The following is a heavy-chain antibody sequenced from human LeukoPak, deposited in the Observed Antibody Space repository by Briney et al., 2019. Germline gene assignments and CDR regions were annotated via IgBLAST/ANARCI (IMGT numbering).Heavy chain of an antibody. CDR2: IIPIFGTA. V-gene: IGHV1-69*05. CDR3: ARGVFGVVTYAFDI. Sequence: ASVKVSCKASGGTFSSHAISWVRQAPGQGLEWMGGIIPIFGTANYAQKFQGRVTITTDESTSTAYMELSSLRSEDTAVYYCARGVFGVVTYAFDIWGQGTMVTVSS. D-gene: IGHD3-3*01. J-gene: IGHJ3*02. CDR1: GGTFSSHA.